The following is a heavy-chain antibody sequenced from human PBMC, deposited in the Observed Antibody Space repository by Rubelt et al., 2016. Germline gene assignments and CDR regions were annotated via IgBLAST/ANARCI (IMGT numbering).Heavy chain of an antibody. CDR1: GGSISSSYY. D-gene: IGHD2-15*01. CDR3: ARFRFCSGGSCETDN. Sequence: QLHLQESGPGLVKPSETLSLTCTVSGGSISSSYYWGWIRQPPGKGLEWIGSLYYSGSTYYNPSLRSRVTISVDTSKNQFSLELGPVTAADTAVYYCARFRFCSGGSCETDNWGQGTLVTVSS. CDR2: LYYSGST. V-gene: IGHV4-39*01. J-gene: IGHJ4*02.